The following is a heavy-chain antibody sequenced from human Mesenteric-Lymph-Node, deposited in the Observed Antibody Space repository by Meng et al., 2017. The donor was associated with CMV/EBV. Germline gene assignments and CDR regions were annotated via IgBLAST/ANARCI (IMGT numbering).Heavy chain of an antibody. Sequence: GGSLRLSCTASGFTFGDYAMSWVRQAPGKGLEWVGFIRSKAYGGTTEYAASVKGRFTISRDDSKSIAYLQMNSLKTEDTAVYYCTKVPYSSGWGYYGMDAWGQGTTVTV. CDR1: GFTFGDYA. J-gene: IGHJ6*02. CDR2: IRSKAYGGTT. V-gene: IGHV3-49*04. D-gene: IGHD6-19*01. CDR3: TKVPYSSGWGYYGMDA.